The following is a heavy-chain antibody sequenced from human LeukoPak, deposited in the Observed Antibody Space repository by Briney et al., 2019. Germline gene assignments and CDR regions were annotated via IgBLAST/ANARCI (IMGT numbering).Heavy chain of an antibody. CDR2: IYYSGST. V-gene: IGHV4-59*08. CDR1: GGSISSYY. Sequence: PSETLSLTCTVSGGSISSYYWSWIRQPPGKGLEWIGYIYYSGSTNYNPPLKSRVTISVDTSKNQFSLKLSSVTAADTAVYYCASMIRDGYNGDYFDYWGQGTLVTVSS. CDR3: ASMIRDGYNGDYFDY. J-gene: IGHJ4*02. D-gene: IGHD5-24*01.